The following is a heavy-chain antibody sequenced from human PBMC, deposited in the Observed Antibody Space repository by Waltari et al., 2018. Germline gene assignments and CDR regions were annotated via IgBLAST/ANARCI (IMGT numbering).Heavy chain of an antibody. CDR3: ARDFGGRNDY. J-gene: IGHJ4*02. Sequence: EVQVVESGGGLVQPGGSLRLSCAASGFTVSRHWMRWVRQAPGKGLEGVSSSNENGRTINYAGSVRGRFTISRDNTKNMLYLQMSSLRAEDTAIYYCARDFGGRNDYWGQGTLVTVSS. CDR1: GFTVSRHW. D-gene: IGHD2-15*01. CDR2: SNENGRTI. V-gene: IGHV3-74*01.